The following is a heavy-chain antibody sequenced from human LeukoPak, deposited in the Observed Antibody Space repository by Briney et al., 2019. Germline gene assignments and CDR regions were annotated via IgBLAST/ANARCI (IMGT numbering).Heavy chain of an antibody. J-gene: IGHJ4*02. CDR2: INPNSGGT. D-gene: IGHD6-19*01. CDR1: GYTFTGYY. CDR3: ARIAVAGYFDY. V-gene: IGHV1-2*02. Sequence: AXXKVSCKASGYTFTGYYMHWVRQAPGKGLEWMGWINPNSGGTNYAQKFQGRVTMTRDTSISTAYMELSRLRSDDTAVYYCARIAVAGYFDYWGQGTLVTVSS.